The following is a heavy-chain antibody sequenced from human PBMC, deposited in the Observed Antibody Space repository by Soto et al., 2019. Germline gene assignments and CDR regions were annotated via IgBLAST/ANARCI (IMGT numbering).Heavy chain of an antibody. J-gene: IGHJ4*02. D-gene: IGHD2-8*01. CDR1: GGSVSSGSYY. CDR2: IYYSGIT. V-gene: IGHV4-61*01. Sequence: PSETLSLTWTVSGGSVSSGSYYWMWIRQPPGKGLDWIGYIYYSGITNYNPSLKSRVTISVDTSKNQFSLKLSSVTAADTAVYYCARGRGVLMVEYYFDYWGQGTLVTVSS. CDR3: ARGRGVLMVEYYFDY.